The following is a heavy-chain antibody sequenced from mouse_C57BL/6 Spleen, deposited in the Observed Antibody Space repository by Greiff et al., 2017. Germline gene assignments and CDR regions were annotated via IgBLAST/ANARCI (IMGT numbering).Heavy chain of an antibody. CDR1: GFSLTSYG. Sequence: QVQLQQSGPGLVQPSQSLSITCTVSGFSLTSYGVHWVRQSPGKGLEWLGVIWRGGSTDYNAAFMSRLSITKDNSKSQVFFKMNSLQADDTAIYYCAKSGGTTVVYWYFDVWGTGTTVTVSS. CDR2: IWRGGST. J-gene: IGHJ1*03. D-gene: IGHD1-1*01. CDR3: AKSGGTTVVYWYFDV. V-gene: IGHV2-5*01.